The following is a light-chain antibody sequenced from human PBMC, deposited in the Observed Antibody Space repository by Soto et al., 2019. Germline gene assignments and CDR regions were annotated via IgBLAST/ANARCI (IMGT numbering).Light chain of an antibody. Sequence: DIQMTQSPSSLSASVGDRVTITCRASQDISIYLAWYQQQPGKVPKLLIYGASIFQSGVPSRFSGSGSGTDFSLTISSLQPEDFATYYCQKYNSVPRTFGQGTRVEMK. CDR2: GAS. CDR1: QDISIY. J-gene: IGKJ1*01. V-gene: IGKV1-27*01. CDR3: QKYNSVPRT.